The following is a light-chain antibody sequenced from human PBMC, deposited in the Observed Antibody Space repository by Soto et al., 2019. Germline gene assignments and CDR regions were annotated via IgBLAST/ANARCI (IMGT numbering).Light chain of an antibody. CDR2: LGS. V-gene: IGKV2-28*01. J-gene: IGKJ2*01. Sequence: DIVMTQSPLSLPIIPGEPASISCRSSGDLQRSHGYSYLDWYLQKPGQSPQLLIYLGSNRASGVPGRFSGSGSGTDFTLKISRVEAEDVGGYYCMQGLQTPYTFGQGTRLEIK. CDR3: MQGLQTPYT. CDR1: GDLQRSHGYSY.